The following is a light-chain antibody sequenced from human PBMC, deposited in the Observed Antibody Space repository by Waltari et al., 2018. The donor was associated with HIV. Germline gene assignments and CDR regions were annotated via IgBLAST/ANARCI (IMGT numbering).Light chain of an antibody. Sequence: EVVLTQSPGTLSLSPGERATLSCRASQSLSTRYVLWHQQKPGQAPRLLIYGASNRATGIPERFSGSGSGTDFTLTINRLEPEDAAVYYCHLLPDTFGPGTKLEIK. J-gene: IGKJ2*01. CDR1: QSLSTRY. V-gene: IGKV3-20*01. CDR3: HLLPDT. CDR2: GAS.